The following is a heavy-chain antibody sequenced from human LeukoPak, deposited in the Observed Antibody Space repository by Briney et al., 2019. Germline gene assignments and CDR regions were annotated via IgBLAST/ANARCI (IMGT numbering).Heavy chain of an antibody. J-gene: IGHJ6*04. D-gene: IGHD3-10*02. Sequence: PGGSLRLSCAASGFTFSSYAMSWVRQAPGKGLEWVSYISSSGSTIYYADSVKGRFAISRDNAKNSLYLQMNSLRAEDTAVYYCAELGITMIGGVWGKGTTVTISS. CDR3: AELGITMIGGV. CDR2: ISSSGSTI. V-gene: IGHV3-48*03. CDR1: GFTFSSYA.